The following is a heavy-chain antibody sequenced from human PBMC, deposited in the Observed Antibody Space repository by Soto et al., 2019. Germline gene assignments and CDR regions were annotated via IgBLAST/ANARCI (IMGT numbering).Heavy chain of an antibody. J-gene: IGHJ5*01. D-gene: IGHD2-21*01. CDR2: INPSGGST. CDR1: GYTFTSYY. V-gene: IGHV1-46*01. Sequence: ASVKVSCKASGYTFTSYYMHWVRQAPGQGLEWTGIINPSGGSTSYAQKFQGRVTMTRDTSTSTVYMELSRLRSDDTAVYYCARFEDCYNPPSWFDSWGQGTLVTVSS. CDR3: ARFEDCYNPPSWFDS.